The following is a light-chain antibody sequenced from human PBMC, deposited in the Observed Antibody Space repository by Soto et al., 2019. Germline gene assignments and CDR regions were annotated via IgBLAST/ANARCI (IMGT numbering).Light chain of an antibody. CDR2: ENN. V-gene: IGLV1-51*02. Sequence: QSVLTQPPSVSAAPGQKVTISCSGSSSNIGNNYLSWYQQLPGTAPKLLIYENNKRPSGIPDRFSGSKSGTSATLGITGLQTGDEADYYCGTWDSSLSAGVFGEGTKVTV. CDR3: GTWDSSLSAGV. J-gene: IGLJ3*02. CDR1: SSNIGNNY.